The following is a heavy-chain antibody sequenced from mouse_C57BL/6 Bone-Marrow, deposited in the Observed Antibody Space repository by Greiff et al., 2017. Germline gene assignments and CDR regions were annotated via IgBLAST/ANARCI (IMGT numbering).Heavy chain of an antibody. CDR2: IYPGDGDT. CDR1: GYAFSSSW. V-gene: IGHV1-82*01. J-gene: IGHJ2*01. D-gene: IGHD1-1*01. Sequence: VKLLESGPELVKPGASVKISCKASGYAFSSSWMNWVKQRPGKGLEWIGRIYPGDGDTNYNGKFKGKATLTADKSSSTAYMQLSSLTSEDSAVYFCARGGLYYYGSGYFDYWGQGTTLTVSS. CDR3: ARGGLYYYGSGYFDY.